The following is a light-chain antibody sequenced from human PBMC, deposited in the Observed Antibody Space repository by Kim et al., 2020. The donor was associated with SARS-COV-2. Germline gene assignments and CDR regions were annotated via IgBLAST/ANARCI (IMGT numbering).Light chain of an antibody. CDR1: HSLRDSHGHNY. CDR2: LGS. V-gene: IGKV2-28*01. Sequence: PASISCRSSHSLRDSHGHNYLDWYLQTPGQSPQFLIYLGSNRASGVPDRFSGSGSGTDFTLKISRVEAEDVGVYYCMQALQTPYTFGQGTKLEI. CDR3: MQALQTPYT. J-gene: IGKJ2*01.